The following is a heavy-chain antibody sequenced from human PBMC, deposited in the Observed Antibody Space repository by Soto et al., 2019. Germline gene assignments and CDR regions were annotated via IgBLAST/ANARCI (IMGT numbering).Heavy chain of an antibody. V-gene: IGHV1-3*01. CDR3: ARDPDYDSSGYYVDY. CDR1: GYTFTSYA. D-gene: IGHD3-22*01. Sequence: ASVKVSFKASGYTFTSYAMHWVRQAPGQRLEWMGWINAGNGNTKYSQKFQGRVTITADKSTSTAYMELSSLRSEDTAVYYCARDPDYDSSGYYVDYWGQGTLVTVSS. CDR2: INAGNGNT. J-gene: IGHJ4*02.